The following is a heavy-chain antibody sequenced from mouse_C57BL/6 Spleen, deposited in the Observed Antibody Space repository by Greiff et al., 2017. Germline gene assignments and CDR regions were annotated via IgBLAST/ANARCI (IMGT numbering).Heavy chain of an antibody. D-gene: IGHD2-4*01. Sequence: DVKLVESEGGLVQPGSSMKLSCTASGFTFSDYYMAWVRQVPEKGLEWVANINYDGSSTYYLDSLKSRFIISRDNAKNILYLQMSSLKSEDTATYYCAQYDYDEGFAYWGQGTLVTVSA. J-gene: IGHJ3*01. V-gene: IGHV5-16*01. CDR3: AQYDYDEGFAY. CDR2: INYDGSST. CDR1: GFTFSDYY.